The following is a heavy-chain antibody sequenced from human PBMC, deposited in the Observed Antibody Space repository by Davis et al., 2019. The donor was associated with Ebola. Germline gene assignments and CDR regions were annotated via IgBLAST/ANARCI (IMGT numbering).Heavy chain of an antibody. CDR3: ARHGGITGTQRAFDI. V-gene: IGHV4-39*01. CDR2: IYYSGST. J-gene: IGHJ3*02. Sequence: SETLSLTCTVSGGSISSYYWGWIRQPPGKGLEWIGSIYYSGSTYYNPSLKSRVTISVDTSKNQFSLKLSSVTAADTAVYYCARHGGITGTQRAFDIWGQGTMVTVSS. CDR1: GGSISSYY. D-gene: IGHD1-20*01.